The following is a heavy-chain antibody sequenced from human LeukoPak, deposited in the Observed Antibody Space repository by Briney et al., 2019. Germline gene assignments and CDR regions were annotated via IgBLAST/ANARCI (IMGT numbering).Heavy chain of an antibody. Sequence: PSETLSLTCTVSGGSISSYYWSWIRQPPGKGLEWIGYIYYSGSTNYNPSLKSRVTISVDTSKNQFSLKLSSVTAADTAVYYCARAPRKPTVTNYGYYGMDVWGQGTTVTVSS. J-gene: IGHJ6*02. CDR2: IYYSGST. V-gene: IGHV4-59*12. D-gene: IGHD4-17*01. CDR1: GGSISSYY. CDR3: ARAPRKPTVTNYGYYGMDV.